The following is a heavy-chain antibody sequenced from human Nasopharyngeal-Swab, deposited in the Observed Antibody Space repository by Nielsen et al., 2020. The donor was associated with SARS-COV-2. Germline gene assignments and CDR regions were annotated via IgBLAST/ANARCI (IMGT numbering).Heavy chain of an antibody. D-gene: IGHD5-18*01. V-gene: IGHV7-4-1*02. J-gene: IGHJ4*02. CDR3: ARASGDPALLDS. CDR1: GYTFTSYA. Sequence: ASVKVSCKASGYTFTSYAMNWVRQAPGQGLEWMGWINTNTGNPTYAPGFTGRFVFSVDTSVNTAYLQISSLKTEDTAVYYCARASGDPALLDSWGQGTLVTVSS. CDR2: INTNTGNP.